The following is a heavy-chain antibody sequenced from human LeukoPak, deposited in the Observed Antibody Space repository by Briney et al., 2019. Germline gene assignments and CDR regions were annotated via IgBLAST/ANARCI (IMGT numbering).Heavy chain of an antibody. CDR1: GGTFSSYA. D-gene: IGHD5-18*01. J-gene: IGHJ6*03. V-gene: IGHV1-69*06. CDR2: IIPIFGTA. CDR3: ARDRRGYSYGYNYYYYYMDV. Sequence: ASVKVSCKASGGTFSSYAISWVRQAPGQGLEWMGGIIPIFGTANYAQKFQGRVTITADKSTSTAYMELSSLRSEDTAVYYCARDRRGYSYGYNYYYYYMDVWGKGTTVTVSS.